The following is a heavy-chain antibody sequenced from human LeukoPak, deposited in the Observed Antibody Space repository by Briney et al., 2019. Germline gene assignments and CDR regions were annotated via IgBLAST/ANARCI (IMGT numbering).Heavy chain of an antibody. Sequence: GGSLRLSCAPSGLTVSSNYMSWVRQAPAEGLEWVSLIYSGSSTYYADSVKGRFTISRDKSKNPLYLQMSSRRGEGPAVYYCAMGALVATIDYWGQGTLVTVSS. D-gene: IGHD5-12*01. CDR1: GLTVSSNY. V-gene: IGHV3-66*01. CDR3: AMGALVATIDY. J-gene: IGHJ4*02. CDR2: IYSGSST.